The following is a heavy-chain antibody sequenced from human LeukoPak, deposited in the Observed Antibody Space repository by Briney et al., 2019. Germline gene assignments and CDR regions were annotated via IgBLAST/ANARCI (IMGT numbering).Heavy chain of an antibody. CDR1: GGSISSSSYY. Sequence: PSETLSLTCTVSGGSISSSSYYWGWIRQPPGKGLEWIGSIYYSGSTYYNPSLKSRVTISVDTSKNQFSLKLSSVTAADTAVYYCASAPGTASDYWGQGTLVTVSS. J-gene: IGHJ4*02. CDR2: IYYSGST. V-gene: IGHV4-39*01. D-gene: IGHD1-14*01. CDR3: ASAPGTASDY.